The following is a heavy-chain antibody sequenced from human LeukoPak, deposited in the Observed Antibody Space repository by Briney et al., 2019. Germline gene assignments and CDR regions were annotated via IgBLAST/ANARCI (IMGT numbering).Heavy chain of an antibody. D-gene: IGHD6-6*01. Sequence: GASVKVSCKASGYTFTTYYMHWVRQAPGQGLEWMGIIDPSDGGTTYAQKFQGRVTMTRDTSTSTVYMELSSLRSDDTAVYYCARGDRQLVHFDYWGQGTLVTVSS. J-gene: IGHJ4*02. CDR2: IDPSDGGT. CDR1: GYTFTTYY. CDR3: ARGDRQLVHFDY. V-gene: IGHV1-46*01.